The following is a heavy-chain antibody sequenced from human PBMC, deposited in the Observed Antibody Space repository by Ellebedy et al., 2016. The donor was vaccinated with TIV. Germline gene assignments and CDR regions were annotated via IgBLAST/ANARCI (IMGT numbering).Heavy chain of an antibody. Sequence: MPSETLSLTCTVSDCSIISSSYFWGWIRQLPGKGLEWIVSIYYIGSTNSNPSLKSRVTISVDTSKNQFSLKLNSVTAADTAMYYCASGGASSKYFDHWGQGTLVTVSS. CDR3: ASGGASSKYFDH. CDR1: DCSIISSSYF. J-gene: IGHJ4*02. D-gene: IGHD3-16*01. V-gene: IGHV4-39*07. CDR2: IYYIGST.